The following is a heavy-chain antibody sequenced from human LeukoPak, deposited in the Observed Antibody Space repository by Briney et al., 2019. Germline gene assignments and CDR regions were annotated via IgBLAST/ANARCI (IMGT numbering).Heavy chain of an antibody. CDR3: AKDCDSWSRPGIDY. CDR2: IWFDGSKE. V-gene: IGHV3-30*02. J-gene: IGHJ4*02. D-gene: IGHD3-3*01. Sequence: PGGSLRLSCEASGLTFRSYGMHWVRQAPGKGLEWVAYIWFDGSKEYYVDSVKGRFVISRDNSTNTLYLQMNSLRADDTAVYYSAKDCDSWSRPGIDYWGQGSLVTVSS. CDR1: GLTFRSYG.